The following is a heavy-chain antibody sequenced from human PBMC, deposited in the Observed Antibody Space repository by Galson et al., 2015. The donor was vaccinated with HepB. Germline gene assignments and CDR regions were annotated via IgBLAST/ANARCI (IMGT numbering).Heavy chain of an antibody. J-gene: IGHJ6*02. V-gene: IGHV1-24*01. Sequence: SVTVSCKVSGYTLTELSMHWVRQAPGKGLEWMGGFDPEDGETIYAQKFQGRVTMTEDTSTDTAYMELSGLRSEDTAVYYCATVVRGVNSYYYYGMDVWGQGTTVTVSS. CDR1: GYTLTELS. CDR2: FDPEDGET. CDR3: ATVVRGVNSYYYYGMDV. D-gene: IGHD3-10*01.